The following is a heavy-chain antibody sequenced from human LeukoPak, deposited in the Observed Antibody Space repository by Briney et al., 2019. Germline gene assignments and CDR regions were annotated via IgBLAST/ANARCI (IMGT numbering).Heavy chain of an antibody. CDR3: GRSDPEGYGMDV. D-gene: IGHD1-14*01. CDR1: GYSFTYRY. Sequence: ASVKVSCKASGYSFTYRYLHWVRQAPGQALEWMGWITPFNGNTNYAQKFQDRVTITRDRSMSTAYMELSSLRSEDTAMYYCGRSDPEGYGMDVWGQGTTVTVSS. V-gene: IGHV1-45*02. J-gene: IGHJ6*02. CDR2: ITPFNGNT.